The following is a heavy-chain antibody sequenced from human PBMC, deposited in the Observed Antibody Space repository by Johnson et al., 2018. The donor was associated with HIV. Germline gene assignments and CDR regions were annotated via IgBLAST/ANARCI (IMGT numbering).Heavy chain of an antibody. CDR3: SKDQWSSSWTNDAFDF. V-gene: IGHV3-15*01. CDR2: VKNKADGGTI. CDR1: GFSFRNAW. D-gene: IGHD6-13*01. Sequence: EVQLVESGGGLVAPGGSLRLSCAASGFSFRNAWMSWVRQAPGKGLEWVGRVKNKADGGTIDYAAPGKGRFTISRDNSKNTLYRQMTSLRAEDTSVYYCSKDQWSSSWTNDAFDFWGQGTMVTVSS. J-gene: IGHJ3*01.